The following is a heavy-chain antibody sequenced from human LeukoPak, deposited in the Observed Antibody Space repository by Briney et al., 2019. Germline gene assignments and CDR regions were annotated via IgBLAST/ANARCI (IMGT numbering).Heavy chain of an antibody. CDR2: IKQDGSEK. CDR1: GFTFSSYW. Sequence: GGSLRLSCAASGFTFSSYWMSWVRQAPGKGLEWVANIKQDGSEKYCVDSVKGRLTVFRDNAKSFLYLQMNSLRAEDTALYYCARAYGKWNDVYFYAFDLWGQGTMVTVSS. V-gene: IGHV3-7*01. J-gene: IGHJ3*01. D-gene: IGHD1-20*01. CDR3: ARAYGKWNDVYFYAFDL.